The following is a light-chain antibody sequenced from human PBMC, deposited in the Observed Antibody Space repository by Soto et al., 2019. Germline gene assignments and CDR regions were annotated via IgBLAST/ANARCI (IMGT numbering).Light chain of an antibody. CDR3: SSYTISSSWV. J-gene: IGLJ3*02. CDR2: DVS. CDR1: SSDVGGYNY. Sequence: QSALTQPASVSGSPGQSITISCTGTSSDVGGYNYVSWYQQHPGKAPRLMIYDVSNRPSGVSNRFSGSKSGNTASRTISGLQAEDEADYYCSSYTISSSWVFGGGTKVTVL. V-gene: IGLV2-14*01.